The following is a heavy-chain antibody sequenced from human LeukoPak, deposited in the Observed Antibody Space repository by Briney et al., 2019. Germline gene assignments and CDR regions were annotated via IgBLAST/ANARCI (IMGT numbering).Heavy chain of an antibody. J-gene: IGHJ4*02. CDR3: ARGDSLYYFDL. CDR2: ISNSGTVK. D-gene: IGHD2-21*02. CDR1: GLTFGDHH. V-gene: IGHV3-11*04. Sequence: PGGSLRLSCVVYGLTFGDHHVSWIRQAPGKGLDWIAYISNSGTVKNYADSVRGRFTISRDSAKRSVFLQMTSLRSDDTAVYYCARGDSLYYFDLWGQGTLVSVSP.